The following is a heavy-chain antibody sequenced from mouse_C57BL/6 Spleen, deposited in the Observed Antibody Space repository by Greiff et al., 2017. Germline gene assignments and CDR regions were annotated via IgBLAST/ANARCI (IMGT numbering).Heavy chain of an antibody. CDR1: GYSITSGYY. J-gene: IGHJ3*01. Sequence: EVQVVESGPGLVKPSQSLSLTCSVTGYSITSGYYWNWIRQFPGKKHEWRGDISYDGSNNNNPSLKNRISITRDTSKNQIFLKLNSVTTEDTATYYCAREDYDYDGGFAYWGQGTLVSVSA. CDR2: ISYDGSN. CDR3: AREDYDYDGGFAY. D-gene: IGHD2-4*01. V-gene: IGHV3-6*01.